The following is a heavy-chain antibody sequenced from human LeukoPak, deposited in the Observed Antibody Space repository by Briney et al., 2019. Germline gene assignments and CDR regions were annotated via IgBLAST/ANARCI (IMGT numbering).Heavy chain of an antibody. CDR3: ARSGYGDYPSN. Sequence: ASVSVSCKASGYTFTSYGISWVRQAPGQGLEWMGWISAYNGNADYAQKLQGRVTMTTDTSTSTAYMELRSLRSDDTAVYYCARSGYGDYPSNWGQGTLVTVSS. CDR2: ISAYNGNA. V-gene: IGHV1-18*01. CDR1: GYTFTSYG. J-gene: IGHJ4*02. D-gene: IGHD4-17*01.